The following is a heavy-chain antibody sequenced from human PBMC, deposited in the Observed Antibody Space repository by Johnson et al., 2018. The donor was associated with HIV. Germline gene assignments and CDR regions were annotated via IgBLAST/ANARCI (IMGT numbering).Heavy chain of an antibody. D-gene: IGHD7-27*01. Sequence: VQLVESGGGVVQPGRSLRLSCAASGFSFSSYAMHWVRQAPGKGLEWVAVVSYDGSKKYYADSVKGRFTISRDNSKNTLYLEMNSLRAGDTAVYYCARENWGAFDLWGQGTMVTVSS. J-gene: IGHJ3*01. CDR3: ARENWGAFDL. V-gene: IGHV3-30*04. CDR1: GFSFSSYA. CDR2: VSYDGSKK.